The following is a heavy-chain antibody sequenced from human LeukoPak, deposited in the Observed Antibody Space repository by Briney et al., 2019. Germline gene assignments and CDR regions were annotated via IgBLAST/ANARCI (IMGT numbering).Heavy chain of an antibody. CDR3: PKYDLRSSGASGSPSY. CDR2: ISDSTSST. Sequence: GGSLRLSCAASGFTFSSSGMKWVRQAPGKGLEWVSTISDSTSSTYYADSVKGRFTISRDNSKNTLDLQMNRLRAEDTAVYFCPKYDLRSSGASGSPSYWGEGTLVTVSS. V-gene: IGHV3-23*01. J-gene: IGHJ4*02. CDR1: GFTFSSSG. D-gene: IGHD3-10*01.